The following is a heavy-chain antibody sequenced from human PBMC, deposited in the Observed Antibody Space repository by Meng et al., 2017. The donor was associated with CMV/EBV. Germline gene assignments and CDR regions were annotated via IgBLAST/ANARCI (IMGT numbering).Heavy chain of an antibody. CDR3: ARAGSSSSSAGIDY. CDR1: GGTFSSYT. J-gene: IGHJ4*02. Sequence: VSCKASGGTFSSYTISWVRQAPGQGLEWMGRIIPILGIANYAQKFQGRVTITADKSTSTAYMELSSLRSEDTAVYYCARAGSSSSSAGIDYWGQGTLVTVSS. CDR2: IIPILGIA. D-gene: IGHD6-6*01. V-gene: IGHV1-69*02.